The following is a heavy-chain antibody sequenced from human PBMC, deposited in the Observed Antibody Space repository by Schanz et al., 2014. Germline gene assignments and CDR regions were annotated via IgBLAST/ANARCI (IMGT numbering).Heavy chain of an antibody. CDR1: GYTTFTDYY. CDR2: INPNSGDT. Sequence: QVQLVQSGAEVKKPGASVKVSCKASGYTTFTDYYIHWVRQAPGQGLEWMGWINPNSGDTNYAQKFQGWVTMTRDTSISTAYMEVSSLRSEDTAVYYCARGYGDSPTDFWGQGTLVTVSS. CDR3: ARGYGDSPTDF. J-gene: IGHJ4*02. D-gene: IGHD4-17*01. V-gene: IGHV1-2*04.